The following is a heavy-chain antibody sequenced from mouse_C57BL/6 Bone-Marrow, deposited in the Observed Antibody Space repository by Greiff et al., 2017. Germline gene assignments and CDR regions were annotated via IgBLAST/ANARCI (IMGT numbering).Heavy chain of an antibody. J-gene: IGHJ3*01. D-gene: IGHD3-2*02. CDR2: ISDGGSYT. CDR1: GFTFSSYA. CDR3: EIIELRLRLAWLAY. Sequence: EVQLVESGGGLVKPGGSLKLSCAASGFTFSSYAMSWVRQTPEKRLEWVATISDGGSYTYYPDNVKGRFTISRDNAKNNLYLQMSHLKSEDTAMXYCEIIELRLRLAWLAYWGQGTLVTVSA. V-gene: IGHV5-4*01.